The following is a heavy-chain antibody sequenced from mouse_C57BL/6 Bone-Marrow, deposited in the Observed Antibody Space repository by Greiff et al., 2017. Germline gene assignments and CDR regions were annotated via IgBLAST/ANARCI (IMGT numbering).Heavy chain of an antibody. V-gene: IGHV1-58*01. CDR1: GYTFTSYG. Sequence: VQLQQSGAELVRPGSSVKMSCKTSGYTFTSYGINWVKQRPGQGLEWIGYIYIGNGYTEYNEKFKGKATLTSDTSSSTAYMQLSSLTSEDSAISFCARNHYYGSSYPAWFAYWGQGTLVTVSA. D-gene: IGHD1-1*01. J-gene: IGHJ3*01. CDR3: ARNHYYGSSYPAWFAY. CDR2: IYIGNGYT.